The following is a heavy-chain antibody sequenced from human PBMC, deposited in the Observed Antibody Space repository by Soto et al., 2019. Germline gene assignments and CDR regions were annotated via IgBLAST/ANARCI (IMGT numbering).Heavy chain of an antibody. Sequence: QVQLLESGPGLVQPSQTLSLTCTVSGDPISSGGYFWTWIRQHPGKGLEWIGNTYYTGTTYYNPSLKSRVSISVDTSKNQFSLKLTSVTAADTAIYYCARDRVRRDNKPYGMDVWGQGTTVTVSS. CDR2: TYYTGTT. D-gene: IGHD2-21*01. CDR3: ARDRVRRDNKPYGMDV. J-gene: IGHJ6*02. CDR1: GDPISSGGYF. V-gene: IGHV4-31*03.